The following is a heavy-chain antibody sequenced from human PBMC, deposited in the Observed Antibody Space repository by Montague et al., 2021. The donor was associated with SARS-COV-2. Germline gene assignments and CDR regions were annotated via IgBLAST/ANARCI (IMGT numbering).Heavy chain of an antibody. D-gene: IGHD6-13*01. CDR1: GGSFSGYY. CDR3: ASWSIAAAAGFDY. V-gene: IGHV4-34*01. J-gene: IGHJ4*02. Sequence: SETLSLTCAVYGGSFSGYYWSWIRQPPGKGLEWIGEINHSGSTNHNPSLKSRVTISVDTSKNQFSLKLSSVTAADTAVYYCASWSIAAAAGFDYWGQGTLVTVSS. CDR2: INHSGST.